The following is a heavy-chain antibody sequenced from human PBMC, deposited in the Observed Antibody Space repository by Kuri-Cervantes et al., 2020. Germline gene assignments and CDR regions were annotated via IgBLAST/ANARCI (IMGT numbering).Heavy chain of an antibody. CDR3: TTENRWLRSPPYYYYYGMDV. Sequence: SVKVSCKASGGTFSSYAISWVRQAPGQGLEWMGGIIPIFGTANYAQKFQGRVTITADKSTSTAYMELSSLRSEDTAVHYCTTENRWLRSPPYYYYYGMDVWGQGTTVTVSS. V-gene: IGHV1-69*06. CDR2: IIPIFGTA. D-gene: IGHD5-12*01. J-gene: IGHJ6*02. CDR1: GGTFSSYA.